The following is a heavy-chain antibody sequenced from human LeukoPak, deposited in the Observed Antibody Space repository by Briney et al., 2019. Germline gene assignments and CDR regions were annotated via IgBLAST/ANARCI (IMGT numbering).Heavy chain of an antibody. CDR1: GFTFSSYA. J-gene: IGHJ4*02. CDR3: AKADYGDYPADY. D-gene: IGHD4-17*01. V-gene: IGHV3-30-3*01. Sequence: PGRSLRLSCAASGFTFSSYAMHWVRQAPGKGLEWVAVISYDGSNKYYADSVKGRFTISRDNSKNTLYLQMNSLRAEDTAVYYCAKADYGDYPADYWGQGTLVTVSS. CDR2: ISYDGSNK.